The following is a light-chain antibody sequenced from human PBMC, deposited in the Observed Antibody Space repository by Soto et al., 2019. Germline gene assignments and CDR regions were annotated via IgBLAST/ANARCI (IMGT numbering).Light chain of an antibody. V-gene: IGKV3-11*01. J-gene: IGKJ4*01. CDR2: DAS. CDR1: QSVSSY. Sequence: EVVLTQSPATLSLSPGESATLSCRASQSVSSYLAWYQQKLGQAPRLLIYDASNRATGIPARFSGSGSGTXXXXTXXXLEPEDFAVYFCQQRSNWPLTFGGGTKVEIK. CDR3: QQRSNWPLT.